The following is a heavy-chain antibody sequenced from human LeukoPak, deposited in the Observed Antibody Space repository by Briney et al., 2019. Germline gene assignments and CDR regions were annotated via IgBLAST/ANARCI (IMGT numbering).Heavy chain of an antibody. CDR2: IKQDGSEK. J-gene: IGHJ4*02. Sequence: GGSLRLSCAASGFTFSSYWMSWVRQAPGKGLEWVANIKQDGSEKYYVDSVKGRFTISRDNAKNSLYLQMNSLRAEDTAVYYCARSFTPYYYDSSGYSYFDYWGQGTLVTVSS. CDR3: ARSFTPYYYDSSGYSYFDY. V-gene: IGHV3-7*01. CDR1: GFTFSSYW. D-gene: IGHD3-22*01.